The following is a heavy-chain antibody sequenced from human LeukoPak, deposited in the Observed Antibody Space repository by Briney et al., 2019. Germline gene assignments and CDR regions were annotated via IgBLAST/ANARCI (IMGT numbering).Heavy chain of an antibody. V-gene: IGHV3-30-3*01. D-gene: IGHD2-2*01. Sequence: GRSLRLSCAASGCTFSSYAMHWVRHAPGKGLECVSVISFDGSNKYYADSEKGRFTISRDNSKNTLYPQMNSLRAEDTAVYYCARPAGYQLPKEMFLFYWGQGTPVTVSS. CDR3: ARPAGYQLPKEMFLFY. CDR2: ISFDGSNK. CDR1: GCTFSSYA. J-gene: IGHJ4*02.